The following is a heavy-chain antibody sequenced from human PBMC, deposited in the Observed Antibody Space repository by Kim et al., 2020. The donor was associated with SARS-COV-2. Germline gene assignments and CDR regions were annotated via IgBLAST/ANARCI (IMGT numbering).Heavy chain of an antibody. D-gene: IGHD3-3*01. CDR1: GYTFTSYA. V-gene: IGHV1-3*01. Sequence: ASVKVSCKASGYTFTSYAMHWVRQAPGQRLEWMGWIHASNGNPKYSQKFQGRVTITGDTSASTAYMELSSLRSEDTAVYYCARGDGVGAPGPLDYWGQGTLVTVSS. J-gene: IGHJ4*02. CDR2: IHASNGNP. CDR3: ARGDGVGAPGPLDY.